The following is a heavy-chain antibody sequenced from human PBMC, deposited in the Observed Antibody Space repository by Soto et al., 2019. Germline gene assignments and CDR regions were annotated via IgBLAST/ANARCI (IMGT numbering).Heavy chain of an antibody. Sequence: RSLTCAVYGGSFSGYYWSWIRQPPGKGLEWIGEINHSGSTNYNPSLKSRVTISVDTSKNQFSLKLSSVTAADTAVYYCARGQTYVRYCSSTSCYTRRGKFDPWGQGTLVTVSS. J-gene: IGHJ5*02. CDR1: GGSFSGYY. D-gene: IGHD2-2*02. CDR2: INHSGST. CDR3: ARGQTYVRYCSSTSCYTRRGKFDP. V-gene: IGHV4-34*01.